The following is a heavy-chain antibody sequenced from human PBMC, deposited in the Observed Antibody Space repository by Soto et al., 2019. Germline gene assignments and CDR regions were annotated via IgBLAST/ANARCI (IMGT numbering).Heavy chain of an antibody. Sequence: GESLKISCVVSEYSFTTHWVAWVRQMPGKGLEWMGIFYPRDSAATYSPSFQGQVTMSADKSSSTAYLQWNSLQASDTAIYYCTGGGADGSLFFGLEVWGQGTTVTVSS. D-gene: IGHD1-26*01. V-gene: IGHV5-51*01. CDR2: FYPRDSAA. CDR3: TGGGADGSLFFGLEV. CDR1: EYSFTTHW. J-gene: IGHJ6*02.